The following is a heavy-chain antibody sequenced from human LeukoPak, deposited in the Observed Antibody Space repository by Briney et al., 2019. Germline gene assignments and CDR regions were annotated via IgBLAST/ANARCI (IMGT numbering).Heavy chain of an antibody. CDR3: ARDRRYCSGGSCYRPDAFDI. J-gene: IGHJ3*02. D-gene: IGHD2-15*01. V-gene: IGHV3-48*02. Sequence: GGSLRLSCAASGFTFSSYSMNWVRQAPGKGLEWVSYISSSSTIYYADSVKGRFTISRDSAKNSLYLQMNSLRDEDTAVYYCARDRRYCSGGSCYRPDAFDIWGQGTMVTVSS. CDR1: GFTFSSYS. CDR2: ISSSSTI.